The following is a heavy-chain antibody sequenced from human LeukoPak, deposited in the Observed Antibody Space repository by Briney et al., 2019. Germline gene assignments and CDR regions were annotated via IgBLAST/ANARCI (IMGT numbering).Heavy chain of an antibody. Sequence: GGSLRLSCAASRFTFSSYAMSWVRQAPGKGLEWVAVISYDGNNKYFADSVKGRFTISRDNSKNTLYLQMNSLRAEDTAVYYCARDSSGYPVYYYYGMDVWGQGTTVTVSS. CDR3: ARDSSGYPVYYYYGMDV. CDR1: RFTFSSYA. J-gene: IGHJ6*02. CDR2: ISYDGNNK. V-gene: IGHV3-30*14. D-gene: IGHD3-22*01.